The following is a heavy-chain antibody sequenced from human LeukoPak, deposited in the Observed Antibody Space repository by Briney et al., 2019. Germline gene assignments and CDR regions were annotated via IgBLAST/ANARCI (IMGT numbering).Heavy chain of an antibody. CDR3: AKSEIYCTNGVCSKSFDY. V-gene: IGHV3-9*01. J-gene: IGHJ4*02. D-gene: IGHD2-8*01. CDR1: GFTFGDYA. Sequence: GGSLRLSCAASGFTFGDYAMHWVRQAPGKGLEWVSGISWNSGSIGYADSVKGRFTISRGNAKNSLYLQMNSLRAEDTALYYCAKSEIYCTNGVCSKSFDYWGQGTLVTVSS. CDR2: ISWNSGSI.